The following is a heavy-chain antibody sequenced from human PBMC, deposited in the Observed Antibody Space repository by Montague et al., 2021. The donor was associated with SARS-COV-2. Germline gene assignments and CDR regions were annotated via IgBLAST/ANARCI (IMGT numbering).Heavy chain of an antibody. D-gene: IGHD3-22*01. V-gene: IGHV1-69*13. Sequence: SVMVSCKASVTASSSSAVDRMSPRPNPSHNSMAGAVPSFNTTNYAQKFQVRVTITADESTSTAYMELSSLRSEATAVYYCASVSAYDSSGYYDDYWGQGTLVTVSS. CDR2: AVPSFNTT. CDR1: VTASSSSA. CDR3: ASVSAYDSSGYYDDY. J-gene: IGHJ4*02.